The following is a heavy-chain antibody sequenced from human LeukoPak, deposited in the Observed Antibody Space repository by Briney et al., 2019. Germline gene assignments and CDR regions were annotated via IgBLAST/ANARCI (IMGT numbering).Heavy chain of an antibody. CDR2: IRNDGTNE. Sequence: PGGSLRLSCPASGLTFSRHGMHWVRQGPGKGLEWVASIRNDGTNEYYADSVKGRFTISRDNSKNTLYLEMNSLRPEDTAVYYCAREWDRVGFDCWGQGTLVTVSS. CDR1: GLTFSRHG. CDR3: AREWDRVGFDC. V-gene: IGHV3-30*02. J-gene: IGHJ4*02. D-gene: IGHD1-26*01.